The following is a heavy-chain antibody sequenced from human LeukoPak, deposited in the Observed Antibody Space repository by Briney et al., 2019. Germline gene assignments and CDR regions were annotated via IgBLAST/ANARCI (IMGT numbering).Heavy chain of an antibody. CDR3: TRSADSAMSF. J-gene: IGHJ4*02. Sequence: GRSLLLSCTASGFTFGDYPMSWFRPPPGKGLEGVGFIRGKADGGTTEYAASVKGRFTISRDDSKSIAYLQMDSLKTEDTAVYYCTRSADSAMSFWGQGTLVTVSS. CDR2: IRGKADGGTT. D-gene: IGHD5-18*01. CDR1: GFTFGDYP. V-gene: IGHV3-49*03.